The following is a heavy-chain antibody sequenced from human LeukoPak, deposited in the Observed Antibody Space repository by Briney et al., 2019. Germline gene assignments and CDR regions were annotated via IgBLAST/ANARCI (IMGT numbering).Heavy chain of an antibody. CDR3: ARSGDDSGYHYDMLDY. J-gene: IGHJ4*02. V-gene: IGHV4-59*01. D-gene: IGHD3-22*01. Sequence: PSETLSLTCTISGGSISSYYWSWIRLSPGKGLEWIGYTRYSGSTNYNPSLKSRVTMSLDTSRNQFPLKLNSVTAADTAVYYCARSGDDSGYHYDMLDYWGQGILVTVSS. CDR2: TRYSGST. CDR1: GGSISSYY.